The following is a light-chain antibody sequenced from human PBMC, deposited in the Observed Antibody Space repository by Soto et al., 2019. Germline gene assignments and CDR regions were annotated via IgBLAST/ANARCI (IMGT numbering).Light chain of an antibody. J-gene: IGKJ1*01. CDR3: HQYGSSPRT. CDR2: GAT. Sequence: EIVLTQSPGTLSLSPGERATLSCRASQSVSSSFLAWYLQKPGQAPSLLIYGATSRATAITDRFSGSGSGTVFTLTISRLEPEDFAVYYCHQYGSSPRTFGQGTKVEIK. V-gene: IGKV3-20*01. CDR1: QSVSSSF.